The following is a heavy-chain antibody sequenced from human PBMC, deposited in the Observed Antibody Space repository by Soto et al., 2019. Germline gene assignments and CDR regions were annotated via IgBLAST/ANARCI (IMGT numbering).Heavy chain of an antibody. D-gene: IGHD6-13*01. V-gene: IGHV4-4*02. Sequence: QVQLQESGPGLVQPSGTLSLTCAVSGDSINNSHWWSWVRQTPGKGLEWIGETYHSGTINYNPSLKTRVTISIDKSEDESSLKMSSVSAADTAVYYCAREVNSSPARGPNWFDPWGQGTLVTVSS. J-gene: IGHJ5*02. CDR3: AREVNSSPARGPNWFDP. CDR2: TYHSGTI. CDR1: GDSINNSHW.